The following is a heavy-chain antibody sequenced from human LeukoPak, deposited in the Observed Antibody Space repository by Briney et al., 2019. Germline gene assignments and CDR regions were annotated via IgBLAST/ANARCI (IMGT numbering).Heavy chain of an antibody. CDR1: GFTFSSYA. CDR2: IYYSGST. V-gene: IGHV4-39*07. Sequence: PGGSLRLSCAASGFTFSSYAMSWVRQPPGKGLEWIGSIYYSGSTYYNPSLKSRVTISVDTSKNQFSLKLSSVTAADTAVYYCAEYYYDSSGYSDAFDIWGQGTMVTVSS. J-gene: IGHJ3*02. D-gene: IGHD3-22*01. CDR3: AEYYYDSSGYSDAFDI.